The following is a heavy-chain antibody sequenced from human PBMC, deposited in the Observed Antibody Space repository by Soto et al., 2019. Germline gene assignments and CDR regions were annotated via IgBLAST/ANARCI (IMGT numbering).Heavy chain of an antibody. CDR3: ARVPSHEYSSRSGFLDY. J-gene: IGHJ4*02. Sequence: SVKVSCKASGGTFSSYAISWVRQAPGQGLEWMGGIIPIFGTANYAQKFQGRVTITADESTSTAYMELSSLRSEDTAVYYCARVPSHEYSSRSGFLDYWGQGTLVTVSS. CDR1: GGTFSSYA. CDR2: IIPIFGTA. V-gene: IGHV1-69*13. D-gene: IGHD6-13*01.